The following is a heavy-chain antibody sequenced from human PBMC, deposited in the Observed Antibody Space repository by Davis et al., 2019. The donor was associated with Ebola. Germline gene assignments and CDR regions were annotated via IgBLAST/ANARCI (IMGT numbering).Heavy chain of an antibody. Sequence: PSETLSLTCTVSGGSISSYYWSWIRQPPGKGLEWIGYIYYSGSTNYNPSLKSRVTISVDTSKNQFSLKLSSVTAADTAVYYCARYSTAYYYYGMDVWGQGTTVTVSS. CDR1: GGSISSYY. J-gene: IGHJ6*02. V-gene: IGHV4-59*01. CDR2: IYYSGST. D-gene: IGHD4-17*01. CDR3: ARYSTAYYYYGMDV.